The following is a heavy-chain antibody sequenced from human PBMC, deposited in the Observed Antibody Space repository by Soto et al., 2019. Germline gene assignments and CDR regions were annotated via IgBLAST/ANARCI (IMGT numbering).Heavy chain of an antibody. J-gene: IGHJ4*02. CDR2: IYYSGST. V-gene: IGHV4-59*01. Sequence: SETLSLTCTVSGGSISSYYWSWIRQPPGKGLEWIGYIYYSGSTNYNPSLESRVTISVDTSKNQFSLKLSSVTAADTAVYYCAGLYSSGYFHFDYWGQGTLVTVSS. D-gene: IGHD3-22*01. CDR3: AGLYSSGYFHFDY. CDR1: GGSISSYY.